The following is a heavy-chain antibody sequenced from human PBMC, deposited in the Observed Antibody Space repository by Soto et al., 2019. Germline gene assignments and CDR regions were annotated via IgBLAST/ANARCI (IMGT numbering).Heavy chain of an antibody. J-gene: IGHJ4*02. CDR2: ISYDGSNK. CDR3: ARVAGIHY. V-gene: IGHV3-30-3*01. CDR1: GFTFSSYA. D-gene: IGHD2-21*01. Sequence: GGSLRLSCAASGFTFSSYAMHWVRQAPGKGLEWVAVISYDGSNKYYADSVKGRFTISRDNSKNTLYLQMNSLRAEDTAVYYCARVAGIHYCGQGTLVTVSS.